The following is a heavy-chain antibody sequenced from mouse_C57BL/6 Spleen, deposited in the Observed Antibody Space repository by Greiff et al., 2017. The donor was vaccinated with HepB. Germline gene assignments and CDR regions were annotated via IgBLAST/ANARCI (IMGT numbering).Heavy chain of an antibody. D-gene: IGHD1-1*01. CDR1: GFTFSSYA. CDR3: ARGHYGSPYYFDY. J-gene: IGHJ2*01. Sequence: EVQGVESGGGLVKPGGSLKLSCAASGFTFSSYAMSWVRQTPEKRLEWVATISDGGSYTYYPDNVKGRITIAKDNAKNNQYLQMSHLKSDDTAMYYCARGHYGSPYYFDYWGQGTTLTVSS. V-gene: IGHV5-4*01. CDR2: ISDGGSYT.